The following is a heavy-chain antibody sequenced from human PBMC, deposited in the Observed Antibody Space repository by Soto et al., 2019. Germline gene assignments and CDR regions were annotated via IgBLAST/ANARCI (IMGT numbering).Heavy chain of an antibody. Sequence: QVQLVQSGAEVKKPASSVKVSCKASGGTFNNYPITWVRQAPGEGLEWMGGSIPIFGTANYAQNFQGRVTISVDESTSTAYRELSSLRSEDTAVYYGARGRGYSGDDHYYYFDMDVWGQGTTVTVSS. J-gene: IGHJ6*02. V-gene: IGHV1-69*01. CDR1: GGTFNNYP. CDR2: SIPIFGTA. CDR3: ARGRGYSGDDHYYYFDMDV. D-gene: IGHD5-12*01.